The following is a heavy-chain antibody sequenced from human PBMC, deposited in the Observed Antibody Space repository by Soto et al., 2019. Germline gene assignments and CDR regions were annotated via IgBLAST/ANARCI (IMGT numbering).Heavy chain of an antibody. Sequence: VLLLESGGGFVQPGGSLTLSCAASGFRFRAYAMTWVRQAPGKGLEWVSNIKNDGDATYYADSVKGRFTISRDNSMNMLFLQMNSLRAQDTAVYYCAAGNPPRDYWGQGTLVTVSP. V-gene: IGHV3-23*01. CDR3: AAGNPPRDY. J-gene: IGHJ4*02. CDR1: GFRFRAYA. CDR2: IKNDGDAT. D-gene: IGHD6-13*01.